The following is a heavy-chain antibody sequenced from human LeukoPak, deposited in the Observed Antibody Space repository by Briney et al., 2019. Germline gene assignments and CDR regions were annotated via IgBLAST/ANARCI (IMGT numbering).Heavy chain of an antibody. CDR1: GYFISSGFY. Sequence: PSETLSLTCSVSGYFISSGFYWGWIRHPPGKGLEWIGSIFQSGSTYYTPSLKRRVTISVGTSKNLLSLKLSSVTAADTAVYYCARANYYDSSGYSRGAFDIWGQGTMVTVSS. V-gene: IGHV4-38-2*02. CDR3: ARANYYDSSGYSRGAFDI. J-gene: IGHJ3*02. CDR2: IFQSGST. D-gene: IGHD3-22*01.